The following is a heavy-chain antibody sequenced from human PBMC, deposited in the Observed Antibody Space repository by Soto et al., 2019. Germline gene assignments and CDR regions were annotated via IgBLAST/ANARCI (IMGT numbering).Heavy chain of an antibody. J-gene: IGHJ5*02. V-gene: IGHV4-30-2*01. D-gene: IGHD2-8*01. CDR3: VREAGVDVRKCFDP. Sequence: SETLSLTCAVSGGSISSGGYSWSWIRQPPGKGLEWIGYIYHSGSTYYNPSLKSRVTISVDRSKNTVDLQMNSLRAEDTAVYHCVREAGVDVRKCFDPWGQGTLVTVSS. CDR2: IYHSGST. CDR1: GGSISSGGYS.